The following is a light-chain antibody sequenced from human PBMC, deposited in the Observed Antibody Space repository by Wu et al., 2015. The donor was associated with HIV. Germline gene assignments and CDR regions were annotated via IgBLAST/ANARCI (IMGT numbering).Light chain of an antibody. Sequence: EIVVTQSPATLSVSPGGRVTLSCRASQIIATNLAWYQQKPGQPPRLLIYDASTRATGFPARFSGGGSGTEFTLTISTLQSADVAVYYCQQYNDWPXTFGQGTKVKS. CDR2: DAS. J-gene: IGKJ1*01. CDR1: QIIATN. V-gene: IGKV3-15*01. CDR3: QQYNDWPXT.